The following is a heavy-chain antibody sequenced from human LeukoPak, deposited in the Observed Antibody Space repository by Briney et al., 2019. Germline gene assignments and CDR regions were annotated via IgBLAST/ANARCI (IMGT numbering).Heavy chain of an antibody. Sequence: SETLSLTCTVSGGSISSGSYYWSWIRQPAGKGLEWIGRIYTSGSTNYNPSLKSRVTISVDTSKNQFSLKLSSVTAADTAVYYCARGDILTGYYPKYYFDYWGQGTLVTVSS. D-gene: IGHD3-9*01. CDR3: ARGDILTGYYPKYYFDY. CDR2: IYTSGST. CDR1: GGSISSGSYY. V-gene: IGHV4-61*02. J-gene: IGHJ4*02.